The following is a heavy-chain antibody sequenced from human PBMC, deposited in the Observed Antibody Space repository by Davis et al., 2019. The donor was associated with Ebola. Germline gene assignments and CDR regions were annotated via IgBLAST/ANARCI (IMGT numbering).Heavy chain of an antibody. Sequence: GGSLRLSCAASGFTFRNHAMSWVPHAPGKGLEWVSAISASGSRTYYADSVRGRFTVSRDNSKNTVYLQMNSLGAEDTAVYYCAKEPLVGDYGVDVWGQGTTVTVSS. D-gene: IGHD6-6*01. CDR1: GFTFRNHA. CDR2: ISASGSRT. CDR3: AKEPLVGDYGVDV. J-gene: IGHJ6*02. V-gene: IGHV3-23*01.